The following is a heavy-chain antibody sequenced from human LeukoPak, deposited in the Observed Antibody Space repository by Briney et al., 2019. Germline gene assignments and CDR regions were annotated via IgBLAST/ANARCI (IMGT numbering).Heavy chain of an antibody. Sequence: GGSLRLSCAASGFTFSSYSMNWVRQAPGKGLEWVSSISSSSSYIYYADSVKGRFTVSRDNAKNSLYLQMNSLRAEDTAVYYCARDPYGSGSWDDYWGQGTLVTVSS. D-gene: IGHD3-10*01. CDR2: ISSSSSYI. CDR1: GFTFSSYS. V-gene: IGHV3-21*01. J-gene: IGHJ4*02. CDR3: ARDPYGSGSWDDY.